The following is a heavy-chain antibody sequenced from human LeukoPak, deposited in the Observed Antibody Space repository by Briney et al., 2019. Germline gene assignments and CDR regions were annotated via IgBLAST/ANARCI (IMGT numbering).Heavy chain of an antibody. CDR3: ASLYYFDSSGYYYGKADI. CDR2: IYYSGST. CDR1: GGSISSGGYY. J-gene: IGHJ3*02. Sequence: PSQTLSLTCTVSGGSISSGGYYWSWIRQLPGKGLECIGFIYYSGSTLYNPSLKSRVTISIDTSKNQFSLKLSSVTAADTAVYYCASLYYFDSSGYYYGKADIWGQGTMVTVSS. V-gene: IGHV4-31*03. D-gene: IGHD3-22*01.